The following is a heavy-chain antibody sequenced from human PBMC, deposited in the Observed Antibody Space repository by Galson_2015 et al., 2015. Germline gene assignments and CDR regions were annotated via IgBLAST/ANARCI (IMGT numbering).Heavy chain of an antibody. V-gene: IGHV3-48*02. Sequence: ALRLSCATSGFTFRSDSMNWVRQAPGKGLEWVSYISSSGDIIYYADSVKGRFTISRDNAKTSLYLQMNSLRDEDTAVYYCTRESRMGAYYYGSGRHSAMDDWGQGTTVLVSS. CDR3: TRESRMGAYYYGSGRHSAMDD. CDR2: ISSSGDII. D-gene: IGHD3-10*01. J-gene: IGHJ6*02. CDR1: GFTFRSDS.